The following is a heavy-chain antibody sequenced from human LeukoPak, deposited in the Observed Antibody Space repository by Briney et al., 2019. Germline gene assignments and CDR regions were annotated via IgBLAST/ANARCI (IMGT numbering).Heavy chain of an antibody. CDR3: ARVLAYYDYVWGSYRQGVFDY. CDR1: GYTFTSYG. Sequence: ASVKVSCKASGYTFTSYGISWVRQAPGQGLEWMGWISAYNGNTNYAQKLQGRVTMTTDTSTSTAYMELRSLRSDDTAVYYCARVLAYYDYVWGSYRQGVFDYWGQGTLVTVSS. D-gene: IGHD3-16*02. V-gene: IGHV1-18*01. CDR2: ISAYNGNT. J-gene: IGHJ4*02.